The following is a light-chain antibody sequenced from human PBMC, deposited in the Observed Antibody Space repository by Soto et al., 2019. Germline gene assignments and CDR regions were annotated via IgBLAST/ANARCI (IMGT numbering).Light chain of an antibody. Sequence: QSVLTQPASVSGSRGQSIIISCVGRNTDVGQDKSVSWYQQGPGKAPKLLIFEVTNRPSRVSNRFSGSRSGNTASLTISGLQPDDEGDYFCVSYTDTDTLVFGTGTKVTVL. CDR1: NTDVGQDKS. CDR3: VSYTDTDTLV. CDR2: EVT. J-gene: IGLJ1*01. V-gene: IGLV2-14*01.